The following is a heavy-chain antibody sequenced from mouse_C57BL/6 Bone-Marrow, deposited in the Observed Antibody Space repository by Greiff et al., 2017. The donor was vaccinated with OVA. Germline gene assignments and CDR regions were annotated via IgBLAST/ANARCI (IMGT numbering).Heavy chain of an antibody. J-gene: IGHJ3*01. Sequence: QVQLQQSGPELVKPGASVKLSCKASGYTFTSYDINWVKQRPGQGLEWIGWIYPRDGSTKYNEKFKGKATLTVDTSSSTAYMELRSLTSEDSAVYFCARGLYYYGSSSFAYWGQGTLVTVSA. CDR1: GYTFTSYD. D-gene: IGHD1-1*01. CDR3: ARGLYYYGSSSFAY. V-gene: IGHV1-85*01. CDR2: IYPRDGST.